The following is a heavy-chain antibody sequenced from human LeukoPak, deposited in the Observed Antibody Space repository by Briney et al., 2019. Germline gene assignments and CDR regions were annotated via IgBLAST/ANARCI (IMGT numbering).Heavy chain of an antibody. CDR3: ARDYSKFDY. V-gene: IGHV1-46*01. CDR1: GFTFTNYY. Sequence: ASVKVSCTASGFTFTNYYIHWVRQAPGQGLEWMGLINPSGDNTGYAQRFQGRVTMTRDTSTSTVYMELSNLRSEDTAVYYCARDYSKFDYWGQGTLVTVSS. D-gene: IGHD4-4*01. J-gene: IGHJ4*02. CDR2: INPSGDNT.